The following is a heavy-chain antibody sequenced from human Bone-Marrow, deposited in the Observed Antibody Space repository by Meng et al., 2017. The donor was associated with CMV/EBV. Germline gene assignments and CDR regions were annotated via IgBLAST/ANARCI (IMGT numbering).Heavy chain of an antibody. Sequence: LSLTCAASRFTFSDYYMSWIRQAPGKGLEWVSYISSSGSTIYYADSVKGRFTISRDNAKKSLYLQMNSLRAEDTAVYYCASETYYDFWSGSYSWGQGTLVTVSS. CDR2: ISSSGSTI. CDR3: ASETYYDFWSGSYS. CDR1: RFTFSDYY. V-gene: IGHV3-11*01. J-gene: IGHJ4*02. D-gene: IGHD3-3*01.